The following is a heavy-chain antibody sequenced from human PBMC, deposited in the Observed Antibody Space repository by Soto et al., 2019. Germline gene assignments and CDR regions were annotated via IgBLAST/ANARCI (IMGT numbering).Heavy chain of an antibody. CDR1: GGSISSGGYS. CDR3: ASLATTSRSGQAGDY. Sequence: QLQLQESGSGLVKPSQTLSLTCAVSGGSISSGGYSWSWIRPPPGKGLEWIGYIYHSGSTYYNPSLKSRVTISVDRSKNQFSLKLSSVTAADTAVYYCASLATTSRSGQAGDYWGQGTLVTVSS. V-gene: IGHV4-30-2*01. J-gene: IGHJ4*02. D-gene: IGHD5-12*01. CDR2: IYHSGST.